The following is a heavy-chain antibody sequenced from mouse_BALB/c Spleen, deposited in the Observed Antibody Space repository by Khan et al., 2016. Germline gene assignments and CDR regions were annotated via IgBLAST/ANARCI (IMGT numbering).Heavy chain of an antibody. D-gene: IGHD1-2*01. V-gene: IGHV1-77*01. CDR1: GYTFTDYY. CDR3: ARSYYGYVAMDY. CDR2: IFPGSGST. J-gene: IGHJ4*01. Sequence: QVQLQQSGTELPRPGASVKLSCKASGYTFTDYYLHWVKQRTGQGLEWIGEIFPGSGSTYYNEKFKGKASLTADTSSSTAYMQLSSRTSEDSAVYFCARSYYGYVAMDYWGHGASVTVAS.